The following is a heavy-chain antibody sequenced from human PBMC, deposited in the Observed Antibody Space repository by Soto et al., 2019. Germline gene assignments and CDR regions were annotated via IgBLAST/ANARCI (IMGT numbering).Heavy chain of an antibody. J-gene: IGHJ3*02. D-gene: IGHD6-19*01. CDR2: IIPSVGTA. Sequence: QVQLVQSGAEVKKPGSSVKVSCKASGGTFSSYAISWVRQAPGQGLEWMGGIIPSVGTANYAQKFQGRVTITADESTSTDYMELCSLRSEETALYYCARGKSGWYSVWAFGIWGQGTMVTVSS. V-gene: IGHV1-69*01. CDR3: ARGKSGWYSVWAFGI. CDR1: GGTFSSYA.